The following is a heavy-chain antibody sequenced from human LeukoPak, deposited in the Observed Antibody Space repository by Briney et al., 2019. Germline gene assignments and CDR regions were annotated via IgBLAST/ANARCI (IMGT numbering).Heavy chain of an antibody. Sequence: ASVKVSCKASGYTFTSYDINWVRQATGQGLEWMGWMNPNSGNKGYAQKFQGRVTITRNTSISTAYMELSSLRSEDTAVYYCARGNIVGAVFDYWGQGTLVTVSS. V-gene: IGHV1-8*03. CDR1: GYTFTSYD. D-gene: IGHD1-26*01. J-gene: IGHJ4*02. CDR2: MNPNSGNK. CDR3: ARGNIVGAVFDY.